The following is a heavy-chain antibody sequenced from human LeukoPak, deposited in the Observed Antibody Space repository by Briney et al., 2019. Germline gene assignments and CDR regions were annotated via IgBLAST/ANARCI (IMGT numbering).Heavy chain of an antibody. CDR1: GFTLSSYE. CDR3: AKAHDYGDYYAFDI. V-gene: IGHV3-23*01. D-gene: IGHD4-17*01. Sequence: GGSLRLSCTVSGFTLSSYEMTWFRQAPGKGLEWVSSIGYSGGDTHYADSVKGRFTISRDNSKNTLYLQLNSLRADDTAVYYCAKAHDYGDYYAFDIWGQGTMVTVSS. J-gene: IGHJ3*02. CDR2: IGYSGGDT.